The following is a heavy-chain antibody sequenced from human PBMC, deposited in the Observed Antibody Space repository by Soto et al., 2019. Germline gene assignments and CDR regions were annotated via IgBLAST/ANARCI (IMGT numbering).Heavy chain of an antibody. CDR1: GGTFSSYA. Sequence: SVKVSCKASGGTFSSYAISWVRQAPGQGLEWMGGIIPIFGTANYAQKFQGRVTITADESTSTAYMELSSLRSEDTAVYYCARSPYDFWSGYSLPYYYGMDVWGQGTTVTVYS. V-gene: IGHV1-69*13. J-gene: IGHJ6*02. CDR3: ARSPYDFWSGYSLPYYYGMDV. CDR2: IIPIFGTA. D-gene: IGHD3-3*01.